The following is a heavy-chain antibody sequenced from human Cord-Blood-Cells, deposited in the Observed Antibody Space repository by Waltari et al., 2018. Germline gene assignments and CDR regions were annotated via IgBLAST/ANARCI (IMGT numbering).Heavy chain of an antibody. J-gene: IGHJ4*02. CDR2: INPNSGGT. D-gene: IGHD3-3*01. CDR3: ARAYDFWSGYYDY. V-gene: IGHV1-2*02. CDR1: GDTFTGYY. Sequence: QVQLVQSGAEVKKPGASVKVSCMASGDTFTGYYMPWLRPAPGHGLEWMGWINPNSGGTNYAQKFQGRVTMTRDTSISTAYMELSRLRSDDTAVYYCARAYDFWSGYYDYWGQGTLVTVSS.